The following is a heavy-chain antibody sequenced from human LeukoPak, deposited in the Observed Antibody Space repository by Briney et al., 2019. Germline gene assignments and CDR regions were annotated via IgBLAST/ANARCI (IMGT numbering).Heavy chain of an antibody. CDR2: INLYNGAT. CDR3: ASWAGGNEPVASFDY. Sequence: ASVKVSCKPTGYSFTAYYIFWMRHAPGQGLECMGWINLYNGATKYAQRFQSRVTMTRDTSISTAYMELSRPRSDDTATYYCASWAGGNEPVASFDYWGQGTLVRVSS. D-gene: IGHD1-14*01. V-gene: IGHV1-2*02. CDR1: GYSFTAYY. J-gene: IGHJ4*02.